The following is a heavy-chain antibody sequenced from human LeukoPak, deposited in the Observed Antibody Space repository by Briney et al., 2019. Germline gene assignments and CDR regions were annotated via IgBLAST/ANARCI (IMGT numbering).Heavy chain of an antibody. Sequence: ASVKVSCKASGFTFTSYDINWVRQAPGQGLEWMGRINPNSGGTNYAQKFQGRVTMTRDTSISTAYMELSRLRSDDTAVYYCARDLKGDYYFDYWGQGTLVTVSS. CDR2: INPNSGGT. CDR3: ARDLKGDYYFDY. V-gene: IGHV1-2*06. J-gene: IGHJ4*02. CDR1: GFTFTSYD.